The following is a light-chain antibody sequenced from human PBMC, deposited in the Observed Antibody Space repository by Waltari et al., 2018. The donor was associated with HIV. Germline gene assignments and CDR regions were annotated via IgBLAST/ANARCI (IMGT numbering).Light chain of an antibody. Sequence: QSALTQPRSVSGSPGQSVTISCTGTSRYVNHYTYVPWYQHHPGEAPKLVIFGVNKRPSGVPDRFSCSNSGNTASLTISGLQAEDEGHYYCCSYAGSNIHWVFGGGTKLTVL. V-gene: IGLV2-11*01. CDR2: GVN. CDR1: SRYVNHYTY. J-gene: IGLJ3*02. CDR3: CSYAGSNIHWV.